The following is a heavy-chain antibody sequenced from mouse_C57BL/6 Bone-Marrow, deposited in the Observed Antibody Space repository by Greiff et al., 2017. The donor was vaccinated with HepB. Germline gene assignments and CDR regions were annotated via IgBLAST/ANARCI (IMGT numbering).Heavy chain of an antibody. CDR2: ISDGGSYT. CDR3: ARVILRGGYFEA. Sequence: EVQRVESGGGLVKPGGSLKLSCAASGFTFSSYAMSWVRQTPEKRLEWVATISDGGSYTYYPDNVKGRFTISRDNAKNNLYLQMSHLKSEDTAMYYCARVILRGGYFEAGAQGPRSPSPQ. CDR1: GFTFSSYA. D-gene: IGHD2-2*01. J-gene: IGHJ1*03. V-gene: IGHV5-4*01.